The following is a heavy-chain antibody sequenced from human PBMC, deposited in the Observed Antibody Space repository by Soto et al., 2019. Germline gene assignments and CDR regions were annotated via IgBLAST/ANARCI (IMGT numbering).Heavy chain of an antibody. CDR1: GFTFSDYY. Sequence: QVQLVESGGGLVKPGGSLRLSCAASGFTFSDYYMSWVRQAPGKGLEWVSYISSSGSTIYYADSVKGRFTISRDNAKNSLDLKMNSLRAEDADVYYCARVERGITIFGVVIPPFDYWGQGTLVTVSS. V-gene: IGHV3-11*01. CDR3: ARVERGITIFGVVIPPFDY. CDR2: ISSSGSTI. J-gene: IGHJ4*02. D-gene: IGHD3-3*01.